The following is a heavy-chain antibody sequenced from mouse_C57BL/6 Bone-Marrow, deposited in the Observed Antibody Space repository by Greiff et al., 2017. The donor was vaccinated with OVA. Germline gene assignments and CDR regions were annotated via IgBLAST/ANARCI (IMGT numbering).Heavy chain of an antibody. J-gene: IGHJ3*01. Sequence: LQQPGAELVKPGASVKLSCKASGYTFTSYWMHWVKQRPGQGLEWIGMIHPNSGSTNYNEKFKSKATLTVDKSSSTAYMQLSSLPSEDSAFYYCARNFAYWGQGTLVTVSA. CDR2: IHPNSGST. CDR3: ARNFAY. V-gene: IGHV1-64*01. CDR1: GYTFTSYW.